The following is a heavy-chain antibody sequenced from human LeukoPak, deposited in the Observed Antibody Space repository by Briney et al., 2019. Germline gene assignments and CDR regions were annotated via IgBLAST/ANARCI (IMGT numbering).Heavy chain of an antibody. Sequence: GGSLRLSCAASGFVVTANYLAWARQAPGKGLEWVSTISNGGDPFYGDSVKGRSTISRDESTNTFSLQLDSLRVEDMGVYYCTLLSGGTFDYWGQGTQVTVAS. J-gene: IGHJ4*02. CDR1: GFVVTANY. V-gene: IGHV3-53*01. CDR2: ISNGGDP. D-gene: IGHD2/OR15-2a*01. CDR3: TLLSGGTFDY.